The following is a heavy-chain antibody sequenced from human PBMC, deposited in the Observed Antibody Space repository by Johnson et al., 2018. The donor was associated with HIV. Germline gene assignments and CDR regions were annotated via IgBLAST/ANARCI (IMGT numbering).Heavy chain of an antibody. CDR3: ARDLYDSSSCYFDGFDI. J-gene: IGHJ3*02. CDR1: GFTFSRYT. V-gene: IGHV3-30-3*01. Sequence: QVQLVESGGGVVQPGRSLRLSCAASGFTFSRYTLHWVRQAPGEGLEWLAVISYDGSNKYYADSVKCRFTISRDNSKNTLDLQMNSLRTEDTAVYYCARDLYDSSSCYFDGFDIWGQGTMVTVSS. CDR2: ISYDGSNK. D-gene: IGHD3-22*01.